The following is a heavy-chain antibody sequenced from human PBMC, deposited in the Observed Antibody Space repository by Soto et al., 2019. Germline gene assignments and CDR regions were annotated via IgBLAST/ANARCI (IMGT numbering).Heavy chain of an antibody. CDR1: GYTFTSYY. Sequence: ASVKVSCKASGYTFTSYYMHWVRQAPGQGLEWMGIINPSGGSTSYPQKFQGRVTMTRDTSTSTVYMELSSLRSEDTAVYYFAREVGPLSGDYYYYGMDVWGQGTTVTVSS. CDR3: AREVGPLSGDYYYYGMDV. V-gene: IGHV1-46*01. J-gene: IGHJ6*02. CDR2: INPSGGST. D-gene: IGHD1-26*01.